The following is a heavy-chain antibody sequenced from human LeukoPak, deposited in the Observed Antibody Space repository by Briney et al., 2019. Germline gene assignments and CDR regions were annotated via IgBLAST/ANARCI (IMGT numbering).Heavy chain of an antibody. CDR1: GYTLTDYY. V-gene: IGHV1-46*01. CDR3: ARDAVQTRSENWFDP. J-gene: IGHJ5*02. Sequence: ASVKVSCKASGYTLTDYYMHWVRQAPGQGLEWMGIINPSGGSTSYAQKFQGRVTMTRDTSTSTVYMELSSLRSEDTAVYYCARDAVQTRSENWFDPWGQGTLVTVFS. CDR2: INPSGGST. D-gene: IGHD6-25*01.